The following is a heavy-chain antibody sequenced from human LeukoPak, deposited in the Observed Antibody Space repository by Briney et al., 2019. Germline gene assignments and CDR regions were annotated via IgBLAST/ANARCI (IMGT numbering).Heavy chain of an antibody. D-gene: IGHD3-22*01. CDR2: ISDSGGRT. CDR1: GITLSNYG. CDR3: AKRGVVIRVILVGFHKEAYYFDS. V-gene: IGHV3-23*01. J-gene: IGHJ4*02. Sequence: GGSLRLSCAVSGITLSNYGMSWVRQAPGKGLEWVAGISDSGGRTNYADSVKCRFTISRDNPKNTLYLQMNSLRAEGTAVYFCAKRGVVIRVILVGFHKEAYYFDSWGQGALVTVSS.